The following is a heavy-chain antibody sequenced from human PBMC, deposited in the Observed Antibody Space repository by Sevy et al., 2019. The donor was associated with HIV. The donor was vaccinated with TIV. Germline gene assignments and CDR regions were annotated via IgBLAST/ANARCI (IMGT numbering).Heavy chain of an antibody. CDR2: ISAYNGNT. J-gene: IGHJ4*02. CDR3: ARDRVDFSSDSSSNY. CDR1: GYTFTSYG. V-gene: IGHV1-18*01. D-gene: IGHD6-6*01. Sequence: ASVKVSCKASGYTFTSYGISWVRQAPGQGLEWMGWISAYNGNTNYAQKLQGRVTMTTDTSTSTAYMELRSLRSDDTAVYYCARDRVDFSSDSSSNYWGQGTLVPVSS.